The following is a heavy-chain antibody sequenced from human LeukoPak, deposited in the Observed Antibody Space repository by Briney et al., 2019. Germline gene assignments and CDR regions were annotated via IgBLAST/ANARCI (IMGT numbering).Heavy chain of an antibody. Sequence: GGSLRLSCAASGFTFSSFAMHWVRQAPGKGLEWVGVISYDGSNKYYADSVKCRFTISRDNSENTLYLQMISLRAEDTAVFYCAKDMCSSTSCSRRAFDIWGQGTMVTVSS. CDR2: ISYDGSNK. J-gene: IGHJ3*02. V-gene: IGHV3-30-3*01. CDR3: AKDMCSSTSCSRRAFDI. D-gene: IGHD2-2*01. CDR1: GFTFSSFA.